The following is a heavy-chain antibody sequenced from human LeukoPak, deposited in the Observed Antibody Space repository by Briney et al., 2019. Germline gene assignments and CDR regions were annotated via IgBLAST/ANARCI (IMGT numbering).Heavy chain of an antibody. V-gene: IGHV6-1*01. CDR1: GDSVSRNSAA. CDR3: ASASEEEDTAMEY. CDR2: TYYKPKWYN. D-gene: IGHD5-18*01. Sequence: SQTLSLTCAISGDSVSRNSAAWNWIRQSPSRGLEWLGRTYYKPKWYNNFAVSVKSRITINPDTSKNQFSLQLKSVTPEDTAVYYCASASEEEDTAMEYWGQGILVTVSS. J-gene: IGHJ4*02.